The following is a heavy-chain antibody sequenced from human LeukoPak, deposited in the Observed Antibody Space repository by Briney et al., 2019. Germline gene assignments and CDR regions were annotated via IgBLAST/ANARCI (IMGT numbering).Heavy chain of an antibody. V-gene: IGHV4-39*07. D-gene: IGHD3-22*01. CDR2: IYYSGSS. Sequence: SETLSLTCTVSGGSISSSSYYWGWIRQPPGKGLEWIGSIYYSGSSYYNPSLKSRVTISVDTSKNQFSLKLSSVTAADTAVYYCARDSTSMMVVVNQNWFDPWGQGTLVTVSS. J-gene: IGHJ5*02. CDR3: ARDSTSMMVVVNQNWFDP. CDR1: GGSISSSSYY.